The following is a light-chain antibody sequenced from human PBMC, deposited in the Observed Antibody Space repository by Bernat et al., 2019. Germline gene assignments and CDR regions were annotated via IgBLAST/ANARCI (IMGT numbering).Light chain of an antibody. Sequence: QSALTQPPSVSGSPGQSVTISCTGTRSDVGSHNRVSWYQQSPGTAPKLIIYEVTNRPAGVPDRLSGSKSGNTASLTISGLQADDEADYYGSAYTRTSTFVFGTGTKVTVL. CDR2: EVT. J-gene: IGLJ1*01. CDR1: RSDVGSHNR. V-gene: IGLV2-18*02. CDR3: SAYTRTSTFV.